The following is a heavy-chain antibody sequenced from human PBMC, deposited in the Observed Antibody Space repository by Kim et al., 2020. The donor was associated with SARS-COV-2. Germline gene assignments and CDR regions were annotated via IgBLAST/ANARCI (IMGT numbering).Heavy chain of an antibody. CDR3: ARVMRGSRYDVLDV. CDR1: GFNFNSHW. Sequence: GGSLRLSCAASGFNFNSHWIDWVRQAPGKGLEWVANIEDDGNEKNYVDSVKGRFTISRDNAKNLVYLQMNSLGVGDTAVYYCARVMRGSRYDVLDVWGQGTAVSVSS. V-gene: IGHV3-7*01. CDR2: IEDDGNEK. D-gene: IGHD6-13*01. J-gene: IGHJ6*02.